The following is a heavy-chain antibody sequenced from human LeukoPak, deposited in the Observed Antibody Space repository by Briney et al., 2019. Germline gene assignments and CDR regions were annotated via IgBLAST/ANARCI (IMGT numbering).Heavy chain of an antibody. Sequence: PSETLSLTCAVYGGSFSGYYWSWIRQPPGKGLEWIGEINHSGSTNYNPSLKSRVTISVDTSKNQFSLKLNSVTAADTAVYYCARAGYYYGMDVWGQGTTVTVSS. J-gene: IGHJ6*02. CDR2: INHSGST. CDR1: GGSFSGYY. V-gene: IGHV4-34*01. CDR3: ARAGYYYGMDV.